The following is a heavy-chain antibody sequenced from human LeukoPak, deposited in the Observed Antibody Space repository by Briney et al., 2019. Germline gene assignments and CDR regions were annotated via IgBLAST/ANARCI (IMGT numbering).Heavy chain of an antibody. CDR2: IYYSGST. CDR1: GGSISSSSYY. D-gene: IGHD6-19*01. V-gene: IGHV4-39*01. J-gene: IGHJ4*02. Sequence: SETLSLTCTVSGGSISSSSYYWGWIRQPPGKGLEWIGSIYYSGSTYYNPSLKSRVTISVDTSKNQFSLKLSSVTAADTAAYYCARRLGSSSALDYWGQGTLVTVSS. CDR3: ARRLGSSSALDY.